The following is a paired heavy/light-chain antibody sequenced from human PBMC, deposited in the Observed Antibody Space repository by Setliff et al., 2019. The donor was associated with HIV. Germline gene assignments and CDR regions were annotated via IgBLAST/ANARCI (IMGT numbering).Heavy chain of an antibody. CDR3: ARGGKVLRLLERTNWFDP. CDR2: INPNSGGT. CDR1: GYTFTDCY. V-gene: IGHV1-2*02. Sequence: QVQVVQSGAEVKKPGASVKISCKASGYTFTDCYIHWVRQAPGQGLEWMGWINPNSGGTNHAQNFQGRVTMTRDTSISTAYMELSRLRSDDTAVYYCARGGKVLRLLERTNWFDPWGQGTLVTVSS. D-gene: IGHD3-3*01. J-gene: IGHJ5*02.
Light chain of an antibody. V-gene: IGLV1-40*01. J-gene: IGLJ3*02. CDR2: GNS. CDR3: QSYDRSLSGSWV. CDR1: SSNIGAGHD. Sequence: QSVLTQPPSVSGAPGQRVTISCTGSSSNIGAGHDVHWYQQLPGTAPKLLIYGNSNRPSGVPDRFSGSKSATSASLAITGLQAEDEADYYCQSYDRSLSGSWVFGGGTKLTVL.